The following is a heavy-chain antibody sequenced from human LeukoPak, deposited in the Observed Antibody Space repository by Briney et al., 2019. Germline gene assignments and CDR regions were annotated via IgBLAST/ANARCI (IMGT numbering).Heavy chain of an antibody. D-gene: IGHD4-17*01. Sequence: SGTLSLTCAVSGGSISTYNWWSWVRQPPGKGLEWIGEINHSGSTNYNPSLKSRVTISVDTSKNQFSLKLSSVTAADTAVYYCASWSSTVTRWVPGPGGTFDPWGQGTLVTVSS. CDR3: ASWSSTVTRWVPGPGGTFDP. J-gene: IGHJ5*02. CDR1: GGSISTYNW. CDR2: INHSGST. V-gene: IGHV4-4*02.